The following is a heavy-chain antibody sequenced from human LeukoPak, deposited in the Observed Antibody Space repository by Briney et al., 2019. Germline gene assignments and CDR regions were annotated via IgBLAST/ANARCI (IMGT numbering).Heavy chain of an antibody. CDR1: GYTFTGYY. J-gene: IGHJ4*02. CDR3: ARDPPYSSGYGHDY. D-gene: IGHD6-19*01. V-gene: IGHV1-2*02. Sequence: GASVKVSCKASGYTFTGYYMHWVRQAPGQGLEWMGWINPNSGGTNYAQKFQGGVTMTRDTSISTAYMELSRLRSDDTAVYYCARDPPYSSGYGHDYWGQGTLVTVSS. CDR2: INPNSGGT.